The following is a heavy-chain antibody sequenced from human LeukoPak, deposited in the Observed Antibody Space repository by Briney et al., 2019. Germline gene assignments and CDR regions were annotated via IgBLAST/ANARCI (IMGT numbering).Heavy chain of an antibody. Sequence: PSETLSLTCTLSGGSFSSYYWSWIRQPPGKGLEWTGYIYYSGSTNYNPSLKSRVTISVDTSKNQFSLKLSSVTATDTAVYYCARAGYSGSDFSVWGKGSTVTVSS. CDR2: IYYSGST. D-gene: IGHD5-12*01. CDR3: ARAGYSGSDFSV. J-gene: IGHJ6*04. V-gene: IGHV4-59*01. CDR1: GGSFSSYY.